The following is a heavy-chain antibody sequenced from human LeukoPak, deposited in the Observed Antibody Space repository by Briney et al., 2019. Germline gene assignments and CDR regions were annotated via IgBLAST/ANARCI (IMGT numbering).Heavy chain of an antibody. Sequence: APVKVSCKASGYTFTGYYMHWVRQAPGQGLEWMGWINPNSGGTNYAQKFQGRVTMTRDTSISTAYMELSRLRSDDTAVYYCARAASRITMIVVVSRGYYFDYWGQGTLVTVSS. V-gene: IGHV1-2*02. D-gene: IGHD3-22*01. CDR2: INPNSGGT. CDR1: GYTFTGYY. J-gene: IGHJ4*02. CDR3: ARAASRITMIVVVSRGYYFDY.